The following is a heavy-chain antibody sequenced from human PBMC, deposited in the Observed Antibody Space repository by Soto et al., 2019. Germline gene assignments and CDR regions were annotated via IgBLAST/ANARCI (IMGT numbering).Heavy chain of an antibody. D-gene: IGHD2-2*01. V-gene: IGHV4-31*03. CDR2: IYYSGST. CDR3: ARDGRSAVPAAMVSYYYYGMDV. Sequence: SSETLSLTCTVSGGSISSGGYYWSWIRQHPGKGLEWIGYIYYSGSTYYNPSLKSRVTISVDTSKNQFSLKLSSVTAADTAVYYCARDGRSAVPAAMVSYYYYGMDVWGQGTTVTVSS. J-gene: IGHJ6*02. CDR1: GGSISSGGYY.